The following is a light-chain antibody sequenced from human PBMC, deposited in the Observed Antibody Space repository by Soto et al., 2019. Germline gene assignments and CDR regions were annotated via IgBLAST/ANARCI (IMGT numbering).Light chain of an antibody. CDR1: QSVSNY. J-gene: IGKJ4*01. Sequence: EIVLTQSPATLSLSPGERATLSCRASQSVSNYLAWFQQKPGQAPRLLIYDASNRATGIPARFSGSWSGTYFTFTISSLEHEDFAVYYCKQRSSWPLLTFGGGTKVEI. CDR3: KQRSSWPLLT. V-gene: IGKV3-11*01. CDR2: DAS.